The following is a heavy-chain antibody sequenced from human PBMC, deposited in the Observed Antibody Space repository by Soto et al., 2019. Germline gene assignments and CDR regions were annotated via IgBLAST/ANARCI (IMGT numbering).Heavy chain of an antibody. CDR2: IYYSGST. J-gene: IGHJ6*02. CDR1: GPSISSGGYY. CDR3: ARVSLSYYYGMDV. V-gene: IGHV4-31*03. Sequence: TLSLTCTVSGPSISSGGYYWSWIRQQPGKGLEWIGYIYYSGSTYYNPPLKSRVTISVDTSKNQFSLKLSSVTAADTAVYYCARVSLSYYYGMDVWGQGTTVTVSS.